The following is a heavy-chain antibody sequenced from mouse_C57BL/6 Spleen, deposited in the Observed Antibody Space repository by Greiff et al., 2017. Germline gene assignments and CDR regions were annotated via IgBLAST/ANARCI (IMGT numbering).Heavy chain of an antibody. D-gene: IGHD2-4*01. CDR3: ARNGYEYGTYWYFDV. CDR1: GFSLTSYG. CDR2: IWSGGST. Sequence: QVQLKQSGPGLVQPSQSLSITCTVSGFSLTSYGVHWVRQSPGKGLEWLGVIWSGGSTDYNAAFISRLSISKDNSKSQVFFKMNSLQADDTAIDYGARNGYEYGTYWYFDVWGTGTAVTVSS. J-gene: IGHJ1*03. V-gene: IGHV2-2*01.